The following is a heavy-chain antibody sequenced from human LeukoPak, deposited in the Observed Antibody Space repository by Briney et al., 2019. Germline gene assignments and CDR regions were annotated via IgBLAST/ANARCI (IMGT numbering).Heavy chain of an antibody. Sequence: PSETLSLTCTVSGGSISSSTYYWGWIRQPPGKGLEWMGIIYYSGNTQYNPSLKSRVTISVDTSKNEFSLKLRSVTAADTAVYYCARLPRGESGHGGYWGQGTLVTVSS. CDR1: GGSISSSTYY. J-gene: IGHJ4*02. D-gene: IGHD5-12*01. CDR2: IYYSGNT. V-gene: IGHV4-39*07. CDR3: ARLPRGESGHGGY.